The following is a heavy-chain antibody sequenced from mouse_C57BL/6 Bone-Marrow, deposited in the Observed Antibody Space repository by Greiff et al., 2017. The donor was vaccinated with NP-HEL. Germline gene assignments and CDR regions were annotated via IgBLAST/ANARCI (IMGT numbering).Heavy chain of an antibody. D-gene: IGHD6-2*01. V-gene: IGHV5-9-1*02. Sequence: EVKLQESGEGLVKPGGSLKLSCAASGFTFSSYAMSWVRQTPEKRLEWVAYISSGGDYIYYADTVKGRFTISRDNARNTLYLQMSSLKSEDTAMYYCTRDPTDVSFDYWGQGTTLTVSS. CDR1: GFTFSSYA. CDR3: TRDPTDVSFDY. J-gene: IGHJ2*01. CDR2: ISSGGDYI.